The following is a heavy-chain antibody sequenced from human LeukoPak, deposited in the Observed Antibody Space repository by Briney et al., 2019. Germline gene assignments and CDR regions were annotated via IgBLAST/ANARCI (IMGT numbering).Heavy chain of an antibody. V-gene: IGHV5-51*01. Sequence: GESRQSSSKGSGYGFTSYWIGWVRPMPGKGREWMGIIYPGDSDTRYSPSFQGQVTISADKSISTAYLQWSSLKASDTAMYYCARLYGSGSYPLDYWGQGTLVTVSS. CDR3: ARLYGSGSYPLDY. D-gene: IGHD3-10*01. CDR1: GYGFTSYW. CDR2: IYPGDSDT. J-gene: IGHJ4*02.